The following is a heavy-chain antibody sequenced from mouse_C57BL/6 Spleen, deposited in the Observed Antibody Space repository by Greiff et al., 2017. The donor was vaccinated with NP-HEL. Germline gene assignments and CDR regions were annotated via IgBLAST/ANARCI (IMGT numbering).Heavy chain of an antibody. J-gene: IGHJ2*01. CDR2: IHPNSGST. D-gene: IGHD1-1*01. CDR3: ARSLITTVVRYFDD. Sequence: VQLQQPGAELVKPGASVKLSCKASGYTFTSYWMHWVKQRPGQGLEWIGMIHPNSGSTNYNEKFKSKATLTVDKSSSTAYMQLSGLTSEDSAVYYCARSLITTVVRYFDDWGQGTTLTVAS. V-gene: IGHV1-64*01. CDR1: GYTFTSYW.